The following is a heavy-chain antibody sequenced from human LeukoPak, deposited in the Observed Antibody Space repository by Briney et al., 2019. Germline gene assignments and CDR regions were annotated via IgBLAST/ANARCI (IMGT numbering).Heavy chain of an antibody. Sequence: PGGSLRLSCAASGFTFSSYSMSWVRQAPGKGLEWVSSISVSGGRIDYADSVKGRFTIATDNSKNTLSLKMNSLTAEDTAVYYCAKNPRLEGWIYFDSWSQGILVTVSS. J-gene: IGHJ4*02. V-gene: IGHV3-23*01. D-gene: IGHD1-1*01. CDR1: GFTFSSYS. CDR2: ISVSGGRI. CDR3: AKNPRLEGWIYFDS.